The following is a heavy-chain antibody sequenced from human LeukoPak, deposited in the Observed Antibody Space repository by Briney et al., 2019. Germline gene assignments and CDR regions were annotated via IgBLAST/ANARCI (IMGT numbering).Heavy chain of an antibody. CDR1: GFTLSTTS. J-gene: IGHJ4*02. V-gene: IGHV3-48*04. CDR3: ADNLSR. CDR2: IDKSSNPI. D-gene: IGHD1-1*01. Sequence: GGSLRLSCAASGFTLSTTSVNWVRQAPGKGLEWISYIDKSSNPIYYADSVQGRFTISRDSAKNSLYLQMNSLRAEDTAVYFCADNLSRWGQGTLVTVSS.